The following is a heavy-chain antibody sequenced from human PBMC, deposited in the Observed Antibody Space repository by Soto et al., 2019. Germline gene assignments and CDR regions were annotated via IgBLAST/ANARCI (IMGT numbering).Heavy chain of an antibody. J-gene: IGHJ4*02. D-gene: IGHD6-13*01. V-gene: IGHV3-23*01. CDR1: GFTFATYA. Sequence: GGSLRLSCAASGFTFATYAMSWVRQAPGKGLEWVSGISGSGGSTYNADSVKGRFTISRDNSKNTLYLDMVSLRAEDTAVYYCANGLSIAAAGPFAYCGQGTLVTVSS. CDR3: ANGLSIAAAGPFAY. CDR2: ISGSGGST.